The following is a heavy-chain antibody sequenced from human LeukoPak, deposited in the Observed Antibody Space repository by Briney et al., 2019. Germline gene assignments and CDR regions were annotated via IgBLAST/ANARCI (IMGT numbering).Heavy chain of an antibody. CDR1: GITRSNYG. D-gene: IGHD3-22*01. V-gene: IGHV3-23*01. CDR2: ISGSGGRT. J-gene: IGHJ4*02. CDR3: AKRGVVIRVILVGFHKEAYYFDS. Sequence: GGSLRLSCAVSGITRSNYGMSWVRQAPGKGLEWVAGISGSGGRTNYADAVKGRFTISRDNAKNTLFLQMNSLRVEDTAVYFCAKRGVVIRVILVGFHKEAYYFDSWGQGALVTVSS.